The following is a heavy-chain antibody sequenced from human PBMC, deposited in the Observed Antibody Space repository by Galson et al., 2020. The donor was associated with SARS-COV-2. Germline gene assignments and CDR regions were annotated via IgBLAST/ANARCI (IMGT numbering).Heavy chain of an antibody. CDR2: ISSSSSTI. J-gene: IGHJ6*02. CDR1: VFTFSSYS. V-gene: IGHV3-48*01. Sequence: GGSLRLSCAASVFTFSSYSMNWVRQAPGKGLEWVSYISSSSSTIYYADSVKGRFTISRDNAKNSLYLQMNSLRAEDTAVYYCARLPPSYYYYGMDVWGQGTTVTVSS. CDR3: ARLPPSYYYYGMDV.